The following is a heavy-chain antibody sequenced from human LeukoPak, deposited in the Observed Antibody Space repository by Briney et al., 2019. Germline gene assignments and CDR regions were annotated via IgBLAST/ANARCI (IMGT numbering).Heavy chain of an antibody. CDR2: INPNSGGT. J-gene: IGHJ5*02. D-gene: IGHD3-9*01. V-gene: IGHV1-2*02. CDR3: ASQLPSQYFDWLTYNWFDP. Sequence: ASVKVSCKASGYTFTGYYMHWVRQVPGQGLEWMGWINPNSGGTNYAQKFQGRVTMTRDTSISTAYMELSRLRSDDTAVYYCASQLPSQYFDWLTYNWFDPWGQGTLVTVSS. CDR1: GYTFTGYY.